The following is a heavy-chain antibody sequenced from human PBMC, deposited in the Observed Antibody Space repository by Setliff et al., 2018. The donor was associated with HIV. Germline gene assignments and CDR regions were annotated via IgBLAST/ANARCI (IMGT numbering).Heavy chain of an antibody. CDR2: ITTDSSYI. J-gene: IGHJ6*03. CDR1: GFTLSTYS. V-gene: IGHV3-21*01. CDR3: ARDGTRLLAAMDV. Sequence: PGGSLRLSCVASGFTLSTYSMNWVRQAPGKGLEWVSSITTDSSYIFDADSVKGRFTIPRDNAQNSLYLQMNNLRVEDTAVYYCARDGTRLLAAMDVWGKGTTVTVSS.